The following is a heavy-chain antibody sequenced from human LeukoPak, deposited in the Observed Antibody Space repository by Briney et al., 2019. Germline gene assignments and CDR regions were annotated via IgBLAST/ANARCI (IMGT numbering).Heavy chain of an antibody. Sequence: ASVKVSCKASGYTFTSYGISWVRQAPGQGLEWMGWISAYNGNTNYAQKLQGSVTMTTDTSTSTAYMELRSLRSDDTAVYYCARVRALGYCSGGSCYALDYWGQGTLVTVFS. J-gene: IGHJ4*02. CDR1: GYTFTSYG. CDR2: ISAYNGNT. V-gene: IGHV1-18*01. D-gene: IGHD2-15*01. CDR3: ARVRALGYCSGGSCYALDY.